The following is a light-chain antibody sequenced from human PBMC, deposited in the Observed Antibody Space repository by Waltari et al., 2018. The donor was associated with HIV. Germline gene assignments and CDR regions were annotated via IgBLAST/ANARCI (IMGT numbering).Light chain of an antibody. Sequence: SYELTQPPSVSVSLGQTASITCSGDNLGDRYACWYQQKPGQSPVLVIYQDSKRPSGIPERFSGSNSGNTATLTISGTQAMDETDYYCQAWDSSTVVFGGGTKLTVL. CDR1: NLGDRY. CDR3: QAWDSSTVV. CDR2: QDS. J-gene: IGLJ2*01. V-gene: IGLV3-1*01.